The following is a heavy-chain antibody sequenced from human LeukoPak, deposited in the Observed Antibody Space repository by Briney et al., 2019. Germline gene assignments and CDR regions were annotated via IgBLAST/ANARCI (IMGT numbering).Heavy chain of an antibody. CDR1: GFTFSDYW. CDR3: GKGGASVTRYVDY. J-gene: IGHJ4*02. V-gene: IGHV3-30*18. Sequence: GGSLRLSCAASGFTFSDYWMNWVRQTPGKGLEWVGIMSNSGENTFYGEAVKGRFTISRDNSQNTLYLQMNSLRPEDTAVYYWGKGGASVTRYVDYWGQGTLVTVSS. D-gene: IGHD4-17*01. CDR2: MSNSGENT.